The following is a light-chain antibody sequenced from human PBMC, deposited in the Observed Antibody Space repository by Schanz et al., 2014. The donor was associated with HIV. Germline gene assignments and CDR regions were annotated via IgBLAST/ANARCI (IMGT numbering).Light chain of an antibody. CDR1: QGISNY. Sequence: AIRITQSPPSLSASTGDRVTLTCRANQGISNYLAWYQQKPGKAPQLLISGASTLQSGVPSRFSGSGSGTDFTLTISSLQPEDFATYYCQQSYSNPYTFGQGTKLEIK. V-gene: IGKV1-8*01. J-gene: IGKJ2*01. CDR2: GAS. CDR3: QQSYSNPYT.